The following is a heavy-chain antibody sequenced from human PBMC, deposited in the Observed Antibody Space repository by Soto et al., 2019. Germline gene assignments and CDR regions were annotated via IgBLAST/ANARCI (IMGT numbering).Heavy chain of an antibody. J-gene: IGHJ4*02. CDR3: APPMGSGSYYNFDY. CDR1: GFTVSSNY. CDR2: IYSGGST. V-gene: IGHV3-53*04. D-gene: IGHD3-10*01. Sequence: GGSLRLSCAASGFTVSSNYMSWVRQAPGKGLEWVSVIYSGGSTYYADYVKGRFTITSHNSKNTLYLQMNSLRAEDTSVYSCAPPMGSGSYYNFDYWGQGTLVTVSS.